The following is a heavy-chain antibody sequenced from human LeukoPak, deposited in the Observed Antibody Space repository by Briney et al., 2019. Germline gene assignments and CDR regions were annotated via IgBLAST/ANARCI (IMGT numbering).Heavy chain of an antibody. CDR3: ARNSGIYTVNSFDP. CDR2: ISSSSSYI. CDR1: GFSFSYHN. D-gene: IGHD1-26*01. V-gene: IGHV3-21*01. J-gene: IGHJ5*02. Sequence: GGSLRLSCAASGFSFSYHNINWVRQAPGKGLEWVSSISSSSSYIYYADSVKGRFTISRDNAKNSLYLQMNSLRAEDTAVYYCARNSGIYTVNSFDPWGQGTLVTVSS.